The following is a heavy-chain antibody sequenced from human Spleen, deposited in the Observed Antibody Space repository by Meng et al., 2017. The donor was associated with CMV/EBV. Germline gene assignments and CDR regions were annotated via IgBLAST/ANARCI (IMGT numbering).Heavy chain of an antibody. D-gene: IGHD3-3*01. CDR1: GGSISSYY. CDR2: IYYSGRT. Sequence: SETLSLTCTVSGGSISSYYWTWIRQPPGKGLEWIGYIYYSGRTNYNPSLKSRLTMSVDTSKNQFSLRLISVTAADMALYYCARLDYDFWGGYYFDDWGQGTLVTVSS. J-gene: IGHJ4*02. CDR3: ARLDYDFWGGYYFDD. V-gene: IGHV4-59*01.